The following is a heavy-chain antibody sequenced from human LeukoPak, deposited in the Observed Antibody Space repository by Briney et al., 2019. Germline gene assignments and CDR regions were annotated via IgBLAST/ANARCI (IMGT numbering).Heavy chain of an antibody. CDR3: ARVGIYYDSSGYYWPHWFDS. CDR1: GYSISSGYF. V-gene: IGHV4-38-2*02. Sequence: SETLSLTCIVSGYSISSGYFWGWIRQPPGKGLEWIGSIHHGGNIYYNLSLKSRVTISIDTSKKQFSLRLSSVSAAETAVYYCARVGIYYDSSGYYWPHWFDSWGQGTLVTVSS. CDR2: IHHGGNI. J-gene: IGHJ5*01. D-gene: IGHD3-22*01.